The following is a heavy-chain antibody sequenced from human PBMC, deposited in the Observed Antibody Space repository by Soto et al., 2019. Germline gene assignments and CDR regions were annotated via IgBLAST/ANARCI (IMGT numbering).Heavy chain of an antibody. CDR2: ISFDGSNK. CDR3: ARDPLWGTAMVLWYFDL. D-gene: IGHD5-18*01. J-gene: IGHJ2*01. V-gene: IGHV3-30-3*01. CDR1: GFTFSAYY. Sequence: GGSLRLSCAASGFTFSAYYMTWIRQAPGEGLEWVAVISFDGSNKYYADSVKGRFTISRDNSMNSLYLQMNSLRAEDTVVYYCARDPLWGTAMVLWYFDLWGRGTLVTVSS.